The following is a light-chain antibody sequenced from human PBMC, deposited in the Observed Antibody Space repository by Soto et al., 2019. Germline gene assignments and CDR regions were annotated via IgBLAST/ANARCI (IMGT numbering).Light chain of an antibody. CDR2: GVS. Sequence: HCALTRPPSGSGSPGEAVAISCTGTSSDVGGSNGVSWYQQPPGTAPKLMIYGVSNRPSGVPDRFSGSKSGNTASLTISGLQAEDEGDYYCSSYTSSSTYVFGTGTK. CDR1: SSDVGGSNG. J-gene: IGLJ1*01. V-gene: IGLV2-18*02. CDR3: SSYTSSSTYV.